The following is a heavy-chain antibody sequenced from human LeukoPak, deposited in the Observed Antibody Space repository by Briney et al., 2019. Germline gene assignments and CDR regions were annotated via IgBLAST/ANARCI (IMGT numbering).Heavy chain of an antibody. Sequence: ASVKASCKASGYTFTGYYMHWVRQAPGQGLEWMGWINPNSGGTNYAQKFQGRVTMTRDTSISTAYMELSRLRSDDTAVYYCARDLGSGWYSFDYWGQGTLVTVSS. CDR2: INPNSGGT. CDR3: ARDLGSGWYSFDY. D-gene: IGHD6-19*01. CDR1: GYTFTGYY. V-gene: IGHV1-2*02. J-gene: IGHJ4*02.